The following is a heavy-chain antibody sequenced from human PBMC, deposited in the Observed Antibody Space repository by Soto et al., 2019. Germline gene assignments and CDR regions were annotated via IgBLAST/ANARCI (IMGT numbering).Heavy chain of an antibody. Sequence: QLQLQESGPGLVKPSETLSLTCTVSGGSISSSSYYWGWIRQPPGKGLEWIGSIYYSGSTYYNPSLKSRVTISVDTSKNQFSLKLSSVTAADTAVYYCARHKPDYYERRNWFDPWGQGTLVTVSS. J-gene: IGHJ5*02. CDR2: IYYSGST. D-gene: IGHD3-22*01. CDR1: GGSISSSSYY. CDR3: ARHKPDYYERRNWFDP. V-gene: IGHV4-39*01.